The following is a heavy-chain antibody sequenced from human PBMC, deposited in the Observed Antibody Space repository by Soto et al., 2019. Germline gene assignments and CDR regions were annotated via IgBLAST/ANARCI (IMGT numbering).Heavy chain of an antibody. J-gene: IGHJ6*02. CDR2: INGDGRTT. CDR3: GRDRYSSIWSPRGGLDV. Sequence: PGGSLRLSCAASGFTFSTYWMHWVRQAPGKGLVWVSCINGDGRTTSYADSVKGRCTMSRDNAKNTLYLQMNGRRAEDMAVYYCGRDRYSSIWSPRGGLDVWGQGTTVTVSS. V-gene: IGHV3-74*01. D-gene: IGHD6-19*01. CDR1: GFTFSTYW.